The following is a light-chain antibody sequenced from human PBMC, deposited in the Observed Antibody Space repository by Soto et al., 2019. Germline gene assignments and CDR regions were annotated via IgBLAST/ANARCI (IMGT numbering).Light chain of an antibody. CDR3: LQHNHFPWT. V-gene: IGKV1-17*01. Sequence: QMTQSPSSLSASVGDSVTITCRASQGIRKDLGWYQQKPGKAPQRLIYGASFLHTGVPSRFSGSGSATEFPLTISSLQPEYFATYFCLQHNHFPWTFGQGTKV. CDR1: QGIRKD. CDR2: GAS. J-gene: IGKJ1*01.